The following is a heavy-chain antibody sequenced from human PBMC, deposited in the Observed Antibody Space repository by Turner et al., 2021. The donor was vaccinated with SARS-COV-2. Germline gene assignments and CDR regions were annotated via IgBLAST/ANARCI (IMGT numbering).Heavy chain of an antibody. J-gene: IGHJ4*02. CDR3: ARDPRAGIDY. CDR1: GGSFIGYH. CDR2: VTYSGST. V-gene: IGHV4-34*01. Sequence: QVHLQQWGAGLLKPSETLSLTCGVDGGSFIGYHWTWVRQPPGKGLQWIGEVTYSGSTNYNPSLRGRLTISVDMSKNHFSLNLISVTAADTAMYYCARDPRAGIDYWAQGTLVTVSS. D-gene: IGHD3-10*01.